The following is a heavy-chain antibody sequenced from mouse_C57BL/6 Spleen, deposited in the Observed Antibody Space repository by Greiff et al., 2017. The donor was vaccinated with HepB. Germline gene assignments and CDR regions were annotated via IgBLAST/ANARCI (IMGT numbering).Heavy chain of an antibody. D-gene: IGHD2-4*01. J-gene: IGHJ2*01. V-gene: IGHV5-6*01. CDR2: ISSGGSYT. CDR1: GFTFSSYG. CDR3: AREDYVFDY. Sequence: EVMLVESGGDLVKPGGSLKLSCAASGFTFSSYGMSWVRQTPDKRLEWVATISSGGSYTYYPDSVKGRFTISRDNAKNTLYLQMSSLKSEDTAMYYCAREDYVFDYWGQGTTLTVSS.